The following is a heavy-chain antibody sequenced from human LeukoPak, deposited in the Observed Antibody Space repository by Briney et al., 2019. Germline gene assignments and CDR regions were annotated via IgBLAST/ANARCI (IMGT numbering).Heavy chain of an antibody. J-gene: IGHJ4*02. CDR1: GFTFSSYV. D-gene: IGHD6-13*01. Sequence: GRSLKLSCAASGFTFSSYVMHWVRQAPGKGLEWVAAIWYDGSNKYYADSVKGRFTISRDNSKNTLYLQMNSLRAKDTAVYYCARDRVKGIAAAGTFYYWGQGTLVTVSS. CDR2: IWYDGSNK. V-gene: IGHV3-33*01. CDR3: ARDRVKGIAAAGTFYY.